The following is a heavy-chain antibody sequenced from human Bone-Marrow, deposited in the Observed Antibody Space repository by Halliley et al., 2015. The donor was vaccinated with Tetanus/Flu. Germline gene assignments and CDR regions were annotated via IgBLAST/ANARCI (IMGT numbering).Heavy chain of an antibody. J-gene: IGHJ5*02. V-gene: IGHV3-48*03. CDR2: ISNSGSAM. Sequence: SLRLSCAASGFTFSTYWMSWVRQAPGKGLEWISYISNSGSAMYFADSVKGRFTTSRDNAKNSLYLQMNSLRAEDTAIYYCARSQGGLPFYYDSTGFSAWGQGTLVTVSS. CDR3: ARSQGGLPFYYDSTGFSA. CDR1: GFTFSTYW. D-gene: IGHD3-22*01.